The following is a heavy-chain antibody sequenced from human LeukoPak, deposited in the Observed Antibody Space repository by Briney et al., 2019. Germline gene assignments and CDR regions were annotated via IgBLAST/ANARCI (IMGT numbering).Heavy chain of an antibody. CDR2: IIPIFGTA. D-gene: IGHD3-9*01. Sequence: GASVKVSCKASGGTFSSYAISWVRQAPGQGLEWMGGIIPIFGTANYAQKFQGRVTITTDESTSTAYMELSSLRSEDTAVYYCARPLRYFDWSPDYWGQGTLVTVSS. V-gene: IGHV1-69*05. J-gene: IGHJ4*02. CDR1: GGTFSSYA. CDR3: ARPLRYFDWSPDY.